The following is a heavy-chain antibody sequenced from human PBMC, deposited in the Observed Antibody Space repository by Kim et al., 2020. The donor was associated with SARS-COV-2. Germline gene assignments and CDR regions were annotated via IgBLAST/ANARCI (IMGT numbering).Heavy chain of an antibody. CDR3: ARLGGFLEWLSSNRRYYFAT. J-gene: IGHJ4*02. Sequence: SETLSLTCTVSGGSISSSCYYWVRNRQPPGKELEWIRSIYYSRSSYYNPSLKSRVTISVDTSKNQFSLKLSTVTAADPALYYCARLGGFLEWLSSNRRYYFATCGQGALGTVSS. D-gene: IGHD3-3*01. V-gene: IGHV4-39*01. CDR2: IYYSRSS. CDR1: GGSISSSCYY.